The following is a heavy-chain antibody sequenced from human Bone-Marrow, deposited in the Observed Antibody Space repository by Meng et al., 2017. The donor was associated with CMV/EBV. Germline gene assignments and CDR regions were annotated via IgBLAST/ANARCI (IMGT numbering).Heavy chain of an antibody. CDR3: ARTTVTTGGWFAP. Sequence: SETLSLTCTVSGGSVSSGSYYWSWIRQPPGKGLEWIGYIYYSGSTNYNPSLKSRVTISVDTSKNQFSLKLSSVTAADTALYYCARTTVTTGGWFAPWGPGTLVTVSS. D-gene: IGHD4-17*01. CDR1: GGSVSSGSYY. V-gene: IGHV4-61*01. J-gene: IGHJ5*02. CDR2: IYYSGST.